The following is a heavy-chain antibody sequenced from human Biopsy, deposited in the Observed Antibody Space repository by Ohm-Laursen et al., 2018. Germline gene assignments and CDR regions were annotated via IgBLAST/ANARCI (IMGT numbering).Heavy chain of an antibody. CDR1: GDSINSSY. V-gene: IGHV4-59*08. CDR3: ARRGSGGRSFDY. D-gene: IGHD2-15*01. J-gene: IGHJ4*02. CDR2: ISNGGNT. Sequence: PSETLSLTCTVSGDSINSSYWSWIRQAPGKGLEWIGFISNGGNTNYNPSLKSRVTISADTSKNQFSLKLGSVTVADTAVFYCARRGSGGRSFDYWGQGSLVTVSS.